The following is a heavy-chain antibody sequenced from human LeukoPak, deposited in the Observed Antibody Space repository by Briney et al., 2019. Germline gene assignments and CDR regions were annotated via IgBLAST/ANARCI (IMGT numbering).Heavy chain of an antibody. J-gene: IGHJ4*02. V-gene: IGHV3-9*01. CDR3: AREAIY. Sequence: HPGRSLRLSCAASGFTFDDYAMHWVRQAPGKGLEWVSGISWNSGSIGYADSVKGRFTISRDNAKNSLYLQMNSLRAEDTAVYYCAREAIYWGQGTLVTVSS. CDR2: ISWNSGSI. CDR1: GFTFDDYA.